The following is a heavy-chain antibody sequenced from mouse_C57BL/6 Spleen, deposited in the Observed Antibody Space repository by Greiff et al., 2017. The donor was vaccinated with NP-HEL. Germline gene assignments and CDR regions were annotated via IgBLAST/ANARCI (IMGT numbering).Heavy chain of an antibody. CDR3: AGRDGEPAWFAY. Sequence: VQLQQSGPGLVQPSQSLSITCTVSGFSLTSYGVHWVRQSPGKGLEWLGVIWSGGSTDYNAAFISRLSISKDNSKSQVFFKMNSLQAYDTAIYYCAGRDGEPAWFAYWGQGTLVTVSA. V-gene: IGHV2-2*01. CDR2: IWSGGST. D-gene: IGHD6-1*01. CDR1: GFSLTSYG. J-gene: IGHJ3*01.